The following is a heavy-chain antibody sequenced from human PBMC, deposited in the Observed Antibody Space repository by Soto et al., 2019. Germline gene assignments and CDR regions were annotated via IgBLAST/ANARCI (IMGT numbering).Heavy chain of an antibody. D-gene: IGHD6-13*01. CDR1: GYTFNTYG. CDR2: MSAYNGNT. J-gene: IGHJ4*02. CDR3: ASDYSSYPSGIDY. Sequence: QVQLVQSGAEVKEPGASVKVSCEASGYTFNTYGISWVRQAPGRGLEWMAWMSAYNGNTDYAKKFQGRVTMTTDSSTSTAYMELRSLGSDDTAVYYCASDYSSYPSGIDYWGQGTLVTVSS. V-gene: IGHV1-18*01.